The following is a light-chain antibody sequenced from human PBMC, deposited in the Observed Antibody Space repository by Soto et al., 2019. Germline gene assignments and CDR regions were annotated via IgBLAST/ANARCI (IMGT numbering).Light chain of an antibody. CDR3: QQYGSSGT. CDR2: GAS. CDR1: RSVRSNS. V-gene: IGKV3-20*01. J-gene: IGKJ1*01. Sequence: ELVLTQSPGTLSLSPGERATLSCGASRSVRSNSLAWYQQKPGQAPRLLIYGASNRATGIPDRFSGSGSGTDFTLTISRLEPEDLAVYYCQQYGSSGTFGQGTKVDIK.